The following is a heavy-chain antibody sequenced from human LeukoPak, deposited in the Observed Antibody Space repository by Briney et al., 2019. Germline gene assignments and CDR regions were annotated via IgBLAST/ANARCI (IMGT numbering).Heavy chain of an antibody. J-gene: IGHJ4*02. V-gene: IGHV1-8*01. CDR2: MNPNSGNT. D-gene: IGHD3-16*02. Sequence: GASVKVSCKASGYTFTSYDINWVRQATGQRLEWMGWMNPNSGNTGYAQKFQGRVTMTRNTSISTAYMELSSLRSEDTAVYYCATGGSYRYPDFDYWGQGTLVTVSS. CDR1: GYTFTSYD. CDR3: ATGGSYRYPDFDY.